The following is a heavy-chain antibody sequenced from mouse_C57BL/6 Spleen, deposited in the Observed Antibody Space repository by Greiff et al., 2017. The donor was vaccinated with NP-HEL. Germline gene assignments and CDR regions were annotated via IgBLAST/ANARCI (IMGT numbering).Heavy chain of an antibody. CDR2: IDPSDSET. D-gene: IGHD2-1*01. V-gene: IGHV1-52*01. CDR1: GYTFTSYW. CDR3: ARRDGNYYYAMDY. J-gene: IGHJ4*01. Sequence: QVQLQQPGAELVRPGSSVKLSCKASGYTFTSYWMHWVKQRPIQGLEWIGNIDPSDSETHYNQKFKDKATLTVDKSSSTAYMQLSSLTSEDSAVCYCARRDGNYYYAMDYWGQGTSVTVSS.